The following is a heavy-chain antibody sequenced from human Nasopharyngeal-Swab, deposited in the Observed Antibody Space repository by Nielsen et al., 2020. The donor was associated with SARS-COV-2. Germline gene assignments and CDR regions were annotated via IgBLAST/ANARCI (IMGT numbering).Heavy chain of an antibody. V-gene: IGHV4-34*01. CDR3: ARGLSGIVPAPILGLGPYYYYYYMDV. CDR2: LTHSGST. J-gene: IGHJ6*03. D-gene: IGHD2-2*01. Sequence: SETLSLTCAVYGGSFSAYYWGWIRQPPGKGLEWIAELTHSGSTNYNPSLKSRVTLSVDTSMNQFSLELRSVTAADTAVYYCARGLSGIVPAPILGLGPYYYYYYMDVWGKGTTVTVSS. CDR1: GGSFSAYY.